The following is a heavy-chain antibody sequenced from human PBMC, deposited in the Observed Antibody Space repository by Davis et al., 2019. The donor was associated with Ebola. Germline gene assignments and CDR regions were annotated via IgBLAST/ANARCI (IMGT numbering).Heavy chain of an antibody. Sequence: SETLSLTCAVYGGSFSGYYWSWIRQPPGKGLEWIGYIYYSGSTYYNPSLKSRVTISVVTSKNQFSLKLSSVTAADTAVYYCARATYYYGLSDVWGQGTTVTVSS. CDR3: ARATYYYGLSDV. V-gene: IGHV4-34*09. CDR1: GGSFSGYY. D-gene: IGHD3-10*01. CDR2: IYYSGST. J-gene: IGHJ6*02.